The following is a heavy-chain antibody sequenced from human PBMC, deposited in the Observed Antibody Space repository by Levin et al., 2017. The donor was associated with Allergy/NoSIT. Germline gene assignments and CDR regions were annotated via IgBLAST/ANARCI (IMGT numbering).Heavy chain of an antibody. CDR1: GFQFSLYG. V-gene: IGHV3-30*03. Sequence: GGSLRLSCAASGFQFSLYGMHWVRQAPGKGLEWVALIVFDGHDQYYADSVKGRFTISRDTSKNTLSLQMSSLRENDTAIYYCAERGYCSGNTCQSDDAIDVWGQGTLVMVSS. CDR3: AERGYCSGNTCQSDDAIDV. D-gene: IGHD2-15*01. J-gene: IGHJ3*01. CDR2: IVFDGHDQ.